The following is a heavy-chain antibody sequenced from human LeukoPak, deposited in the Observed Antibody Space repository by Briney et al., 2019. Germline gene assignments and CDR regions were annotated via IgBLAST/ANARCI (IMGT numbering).Heavy chain of an antibody. D-gene: IGHD3-10*01. CDR1: GFTFSSYA. CDR3: AKDTAAYYYGSGTSV. J-gene: IGHJ4*02. V-gene: IGHV3-23*01. CDR2: ISGSGGST. Sequence: SGGSLRLSCAASGFTFSSYAMSWVRQAPGKGLEWVSAISGSGGSTYYADSVKGRFTISRDNSKNTLYLQMNSLRAEDTAVYYCAKDTAAYYYGSGTSVWGQGTLVTVSS.